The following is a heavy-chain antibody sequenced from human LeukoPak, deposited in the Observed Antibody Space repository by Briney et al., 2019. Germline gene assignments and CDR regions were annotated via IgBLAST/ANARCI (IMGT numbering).Heavy chain of an antibody. J-gene: IGHJ4*02. Sequence: GGSLRLSCAASGFTFDDYAIHWVRQAPGKGLEWVSLISGDGGNTYYADSVKGRFTLSRDNSKNSLYLQMNSLRSEDTAFYYCAKDKALGYCSAGSCVYLVYWGQKTLVTVSS. D-gene: IGHD2-15*01. CDR1: GFTFDDYA. CDR2: ISGDGGNT. CDR3: AKDKALGYCSAGSCVYLVY. V-gene: IGHV3-43*02.